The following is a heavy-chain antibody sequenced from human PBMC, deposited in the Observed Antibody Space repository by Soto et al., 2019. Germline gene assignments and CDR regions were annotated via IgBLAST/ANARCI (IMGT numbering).Heavy chain of an antibody. CDR3: ARCGVGAPYFHY. CDR1: GGSISTYY. V-gene: IGHV4-4*07. D-gene: IGHD1-26*01. J-gene: IGHJ4*02. CDR2: IYTSGST. Sequence: QVQLQESGPGLVKPSETLSLTCTVSGGSISTYYWSWIRQPAGKGLEWIGRIYTSGSTNSNPSLKGRVTMSVDTSKNQFSLRLSSVTAADTAVYYCARCGVGAPYFHYWGQGTLVTVSS.